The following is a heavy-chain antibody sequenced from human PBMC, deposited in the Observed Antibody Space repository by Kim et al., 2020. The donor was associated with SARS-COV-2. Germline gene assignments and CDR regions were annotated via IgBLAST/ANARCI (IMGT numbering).Heavy chain of an antibody. CDR3: ARSLNGPDY. V-gene: IGHV5-51*01. D-gene: IGHD2-8*01. Sequence: GESLKISCKGFGYSFTNYWIGWVRQMPGKGLEWMGIIYPGDSDIRYSPSFQGQVTMSVDKSISTAYLQWSSLKASDTAMYYCARSLNGPDYWGQGTLVTVSS. CDR2: IYPGDSDI. J-gene: IGHJ4*02. CDR1: GYSFTNYW.